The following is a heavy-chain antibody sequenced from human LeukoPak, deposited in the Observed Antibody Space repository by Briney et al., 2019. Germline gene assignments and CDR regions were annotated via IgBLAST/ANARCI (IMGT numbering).Heavy chain of an antibody. CDR3: TTVDYGGKAVVVLSDPFDY. V-gene: IGHV3-15*01. D-gene: IGHD4/OR15-4a*01. J-gene: IGHJ4*02. Sequence: GGSLRLSCAASGVTFTDAWMSWVRQAPGKGLEWVGRIKTKRDGATADYSAPVKGRFTISRDESKNTLYLQMNSLKTEDTAVYYCTTVDYGGKAVVVLSDPFDYWGQGALVTVSS. CDR1: GVTFTDAW. CDR2: IKTKRDGATA.